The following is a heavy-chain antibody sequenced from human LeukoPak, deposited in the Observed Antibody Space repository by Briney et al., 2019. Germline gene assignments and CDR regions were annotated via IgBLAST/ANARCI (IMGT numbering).Heavy chain of an antibody. CDR3: AQNGQSGFSFDP. V-gene: IGHV4-39*07. Sequence: SETLSLTCTVSGGSISSSSYYWGWIRQPPGKGLEWIGSIYYSGSTYHNPSLKSRVTISVDKSKNQFSLKLSSVTAADTAVYYCAQNGQSGFSFDPWGQGTLVTVSS. CDR2: IYYSGST. J-gene: IGHJ5*02. CDR1: GGSISSSSYY. D-gene: IGHD2-8*01.